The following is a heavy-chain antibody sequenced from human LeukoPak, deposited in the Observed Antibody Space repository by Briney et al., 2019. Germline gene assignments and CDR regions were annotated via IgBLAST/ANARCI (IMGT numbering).Heavy chain of an antibody. Sequence: ASVKVSCKASGYTFTGYYIHWVRQAPGQGLECMGWINLNSGGTNYAQKFQGRVTMTWDTSISTAYMELSSLTSDDTAMFFCARASTYLPGGYFDSWGQGTLVTVSS. CDR3: ARASTYLPGGYFDS. V-gene: IGHV1-2*02. D-gene: IGHD4-11*01. CDR1: GYTFTGYY. CDR2: INLNSGGT. J-gene: IGHJ4*02.